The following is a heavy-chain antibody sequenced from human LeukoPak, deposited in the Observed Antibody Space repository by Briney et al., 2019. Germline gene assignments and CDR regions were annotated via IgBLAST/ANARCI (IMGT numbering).Heavy chain of an antibody. Sequence: GASVKVSCKASGYTFTNYDINWVRQAPGQGLEWMGWINPNSGGTNYAQKFQGRVTMTRDTSISTAYMELSRLRSDDTAVYYCASLDLISDRRWSGLDYFDYWGQGTLVTVSS. D-gene: IGHD3-3*01. J-gene: IGHJ4*02. CDR3: ASLDLISDRRWSGLDYFDY. CDR2: INPNSGGT. V-gene: IGHV1-2*02. CDR1: GYTFTNYD.